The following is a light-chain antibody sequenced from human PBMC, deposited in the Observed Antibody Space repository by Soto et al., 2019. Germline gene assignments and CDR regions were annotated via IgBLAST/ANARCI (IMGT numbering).Light chain of an antibody. Sequence: EVVLTHSPCTLSLSPLERATLSCMSSQSFTSRSLAWYQQKPGLAPRLLISGTSNRAAGIPDRFSGSGSGTDFTLTISRLEPEDFAVYYCQQYDSSPRTFGQGTKVDIK. CDR2: GTS. J-gene: IGKJ1*01. V-gene: IGKV3-20*01. CDR1: QSFTSRS. CDR3: QQYDSSPRT.